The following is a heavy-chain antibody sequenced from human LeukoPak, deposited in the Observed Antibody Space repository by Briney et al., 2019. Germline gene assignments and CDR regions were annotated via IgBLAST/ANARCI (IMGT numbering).Heavy chain of an antibody. D-gene: IGHD5-12*01. CDR3: ARDLTEVGIVATMLGLDY. J-gene: IGHJ4*02. CDR1: GYTFTGYY. CDR2: INPNSGGT. Sequence: GASVKVSCKASGYTFTGYYMHWVRQAPGQGLEWMGWINPNSGGTNYAQKFQGRVTMTRDTSISTAYMELSRLRSDDTAVYYCARDLTEVGIVATMLGLDYWGQGTLVTVSS. V-gene: IGHV1-2*02.